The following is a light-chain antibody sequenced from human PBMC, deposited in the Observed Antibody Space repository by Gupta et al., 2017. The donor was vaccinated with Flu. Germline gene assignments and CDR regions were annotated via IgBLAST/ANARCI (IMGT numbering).Light chain of an antibody. CDR3: RQCSNRPPH. CDR2: DAS. V-gene: IGKV3-11*01. J-gene: IGKJ3*01. Sequence: EIVLTQSPATLSLSPGERATLSCRASQSVSSYLAWYQSTSGQAPRVLIYDASYRATGIPARFSGSGSGTDFTLTISSLEPEDFAVYYCRQCSNRPPHFGPGTKVDIK. CDR1: QSVSSY.